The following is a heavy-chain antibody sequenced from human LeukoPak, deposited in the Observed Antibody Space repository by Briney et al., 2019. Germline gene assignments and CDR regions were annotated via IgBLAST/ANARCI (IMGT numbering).Heavy chain of an antibody. CDR2: INSGVSA. J-gene: IGHJ4*02. D-gene: IGHD6-19*01. Sequence: HGGSLRLSCAASGFTASSNYMSWVRQAPGKGLEWVSVINSGVSAYYADSVKGRFTISRGNSKNTSYLQMNSLRAEDTAVYYCALTNPRGGWCFDYWGQGTLVTVSS. CDR3: ALTNPRGGWCFDY. V-gene: IGHV3-53*01. CDR1: GFTASSNY.